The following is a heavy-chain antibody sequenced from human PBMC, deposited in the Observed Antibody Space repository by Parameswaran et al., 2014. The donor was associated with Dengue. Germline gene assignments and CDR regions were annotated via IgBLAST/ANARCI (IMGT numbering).Heavy chain of an antibody. Sequence: WIRQPPGKGLEWIGSIYHSGSTYYNPSLKSRVTISVDTSKNQFSLKLSSVTAADTAVYYCARQTLHGDYCSGGSCYLGYFDYWGQGTLVTVSS. J-gene: IGHJ4*02. CDR3: ARQTLHGDYCSGGSCYLGYFDY. V-gene: IGHV4-38-2*01. CDR2: IYHSGST. D-gene: IGHD2-15*01.